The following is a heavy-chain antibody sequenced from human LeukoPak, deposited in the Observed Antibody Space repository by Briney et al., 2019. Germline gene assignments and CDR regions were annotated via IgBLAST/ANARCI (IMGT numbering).Heavy chain of an antibody. V-gene: IGHV3-30*03. CDR3: ARGPRSYNWNDGDGMDV. D-gene: IGHD1-20*01. CDR2: ISYDGSSK. CDR1: GFSFSNYG. Sequence: GGSLRLSCAASGFSFSNYGMHWVRQAPGKGLGWVAAISYDGSSKYYADSVKGRFTISRDNSKNTLYLQMNSLRAGDTAVYYCARGPRSYNWNDGDGMDVWGQGTTVTVSS. J-gene: IGHJ6*02.